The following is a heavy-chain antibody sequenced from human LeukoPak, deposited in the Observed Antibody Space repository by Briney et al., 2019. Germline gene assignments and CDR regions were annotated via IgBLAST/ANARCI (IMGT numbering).Heavy chain of an antibody. V-gene: IGHV4-4*02. CDR1: GGSISSSNW. D-gene: IGHD5-18*01. J-gene: IGHJ4*02. Sequence: SETLSLTCAVSGGSISSSNWWSWVRQPPGKGLEWIGEIYHSGSTNYNPSLKGRVTISVDKSKNQFSLKLSSVTAADTAVYYCASGYGGGYSYGPFDYWGQGTLVTVSS. CDR2: IYHSGST. CDR3: ASGYGGGYSYGPFDY.